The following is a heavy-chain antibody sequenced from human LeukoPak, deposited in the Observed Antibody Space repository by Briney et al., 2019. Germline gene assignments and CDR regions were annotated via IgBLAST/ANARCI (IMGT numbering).Heavy chain of an antibody. CDR3: ARDQGYCSGGSCYWAMAFDI. J-gene: IGHJ3*02. CDR1: GGSISSGSYY. CDR2: IYYSGST. D-gene: IGHD2-15*01. V-gene: IGHV4-61*01. Sequence: PSQTLSLTCTVSGGSISSGSYYWSWIRQPPGKGLEWIGYIYYSGSTNYNPSLKSRVTISVDTSKNQFSLKLSSVTAADTAVYYCARDQGYCSGGSCYWAMAFDIWGQGTMVTVSS.